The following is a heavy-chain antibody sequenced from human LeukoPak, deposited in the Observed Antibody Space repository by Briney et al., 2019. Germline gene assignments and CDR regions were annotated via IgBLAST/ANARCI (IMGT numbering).Heavy chain of an antibody. D-gene: IGHD3-10*01. CDR3: ARDLDYGSGSYFYYYYYMDV. Sequence: PGGSLRLSCAASGFTFSSYAMHWVRQAPGKGLEYVSAISSNGGSTYYANSVKGRFTISRDNSKNTLYLQMGSLRAEDMAVYYCARDLDYGSGSYFYYYYYMDVWGKGTTVTISS. CDR1: GFTFSSYA. J-gene: IGHJ6*03. CDR2: ISSNGGST. V-gene: IGHV3-64*01.